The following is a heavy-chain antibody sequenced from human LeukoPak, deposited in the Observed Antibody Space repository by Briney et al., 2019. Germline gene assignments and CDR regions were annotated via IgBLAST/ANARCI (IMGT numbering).Heavy chain of an antibody. J-gene: IGHJ4*02. V-gene: IGHV3-15*01. Sequence: RGSLRLSCAASGFTFSSAWMSWVRQAPGQGLEWLGRIKTKTDGGTTDYAAPVKGRFTISRDDSKDTLYLQMNSLKSDDTAVYYCANIFGGNSHRSDYWGQGTLVTVSS. CDR2: IKTKTDGGTT. CDR3: ANIFGGNSHRSDY. D-gene: IGHD4-23*01. CDR1: GFTFSSAW.